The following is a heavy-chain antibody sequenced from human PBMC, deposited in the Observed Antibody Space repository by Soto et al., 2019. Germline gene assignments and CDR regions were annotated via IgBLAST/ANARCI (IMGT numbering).Heavy chain of an antibody. D-gene: IGHD2-21*02. V-gene: IGHV1-3*05. J-gene: IGHJ4*02. CDR2: INAGNGNT. CDR3: ARCIVVVTDLDY. Sequence: QVQLVQSGAEEKKPGASVKVSCKASGYTFTSYAMHWVRQAPGQRLEWMGWINAGNGNTKYSQKFQGRVTITRDTSAITAYMELGSLRSEDTAVYCFARCIVVVTDLDYWGQGTLVTVSS. CDR1: GYTFTSYA.